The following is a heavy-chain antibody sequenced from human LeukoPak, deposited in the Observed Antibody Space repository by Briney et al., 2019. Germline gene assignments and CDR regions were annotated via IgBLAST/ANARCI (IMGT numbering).Heavy chain of an antibody. D-gene: IGHD6-13*01. Sequence: SETLFLTCSVSGGSIAGSSDYWGWIRQPPGTGLEWIGSVYYTGITDYNPSLKSRATIFVDTSENKFSLNLTSVTAADTAVYYCARRSIAAAVDYWGRGTLVTVSS. CDR1: GGSIAGSSDY. V-gene: IGHV4-39*01. CDR3: ARRSIAAAVDY. J-gene: IGHJ4*02. CDR2: VYYTGIT.